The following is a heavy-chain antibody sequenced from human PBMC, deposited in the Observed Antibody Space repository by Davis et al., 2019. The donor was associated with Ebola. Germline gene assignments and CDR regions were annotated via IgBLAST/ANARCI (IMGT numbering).Heavy chain of an antibody. V-gene: IGHV1-69*06. CDR1: GGTFSSYT. D-gene: IGHD3-22*01. CDR3: ARDPYRYDSSGYYGY. Sequence: SVKVSCKASGGTFSSYTISWVRQAPGQGLEWMGGIIPIFGTANYAQKFQGRVTITADKSTSTAYMELSSLRSEDTAVYYCARDPYRYDSSGYYGYWGQGTLVTVSS. J-gene: IGHJ4*02. CDR2: IIPIFGTA.